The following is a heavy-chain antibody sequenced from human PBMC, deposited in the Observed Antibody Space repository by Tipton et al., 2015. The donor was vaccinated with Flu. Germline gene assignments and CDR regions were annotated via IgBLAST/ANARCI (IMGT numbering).Heavy chain of an antibody. CDR1: GFIFSSDW. CDR2: INPDGSEK. CDR3: ARGWFDA. Sequence: SLRLSCEASGFIFSSDWMNWVRQAPGKGLEWVASINPDGSEKHYVGSVQGRFTLSRDNAKNSLYLQMNSLRVEDTALYYCARGWFDAWGQGTLVTVSS. J-gene: IGHJ5*02. V-gene: IGHV3-7*01.